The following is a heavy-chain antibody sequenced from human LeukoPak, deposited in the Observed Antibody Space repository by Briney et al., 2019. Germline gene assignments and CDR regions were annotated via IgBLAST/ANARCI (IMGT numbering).Heavy chain of an antibody. CDR3: ARPPYVKGAFDI. D-gene: IGHD3-16*01. CDR2: INHSGST. J-gene: IGHJ3*02. V-gene: IGHV4-34*01. CDR1: GGSFSGYY. Sequence: SETLSLTCAVYGGSFSGYYWSWIRQPPGKGLEWIGEINHSGSTNYNPSLKSRGTISVDTSKNQFSLKLSSVTAADTAVYYCARPPYVKGAFDIWGQGTMVTVSS.